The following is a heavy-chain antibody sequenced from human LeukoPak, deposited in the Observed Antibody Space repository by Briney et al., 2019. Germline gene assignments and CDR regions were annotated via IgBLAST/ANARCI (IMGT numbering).Heavy chain of an antibody. J-gene: IGHJ5*01. CDR2: IFHTGIT. D-gene: IGHD2-2*02. Sequence: PSETLPLTCTVSGGSVTKYYWHWIRQAPGKGLEWIGFIFHTGITNYNPSLKSRVTISVDTSKNQFSLKLTSVTAADTAVYFCARDLFPINWFESWGQGTLVTVSS. CDR3: ARDLFPINWFES. CDR1: GGSVTKYY. V-gene: IGHV4-59*02.